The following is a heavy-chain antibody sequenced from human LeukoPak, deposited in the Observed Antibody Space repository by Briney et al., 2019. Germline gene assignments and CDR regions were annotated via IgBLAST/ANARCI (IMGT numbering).Heavy chain of an antibody. Sequence: SVKVSCKASGGTFSSYAISWVRQAPGQGLEWMGRIIPILGIANYAQKFQGRVTITADKSTSTAYMELSSLRSEDTAVYYCARGFEDSSSWYSFAETLPQHWGQGTLVTVSS. D-gene: IGHD6-13*01. CDR2: IIPILGIA. CDR1: GGTFSSYA. J-gene: IGHJ1*01. CDR3: ARGFEDSSSWYSFAETLPQH. V-gene: IGHV1-69*04.